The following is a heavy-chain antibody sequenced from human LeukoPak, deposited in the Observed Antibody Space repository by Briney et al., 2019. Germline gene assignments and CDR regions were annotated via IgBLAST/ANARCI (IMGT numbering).Heavy chain of an antibody. CDR1: GFTFNNYW. D-gene: IGHD1-26*01. CDR3: ARGYSGNYRVDY. CDR2: INGDGSST. J-gene: IGHJ4*02. Sequence: PGGSLRLSCAASGFTFNNYWMHWVRQAPGKGLVWVSRINGDGSSTSYADSVKGRFTIPRDNAKNTLYLQMNSLRAEDTAVYYCARGYSGNYRVDYWGQGTLVTVSS. V-gene: IGHV3-74*01.